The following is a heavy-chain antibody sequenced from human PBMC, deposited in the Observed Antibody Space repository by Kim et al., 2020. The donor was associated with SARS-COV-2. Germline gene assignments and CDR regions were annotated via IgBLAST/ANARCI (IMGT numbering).Heavy chain of an antibody. CDR1: GFTFRDHG. Sequence: GGSLRLSCATSGFTFRDHGMDWARQAPGKGLEWVAYISSGAGRIFYADDVKGRFTISRDDAKNSLYLQMTSLRDDDTALYYCARGLSYSLELWGQGITVTVSS. CDR3: ARGLSYSLEL. J-gene: IGHJ6*01. V-gene: IGHV3-48*02. CDR2: ISSGAGRI.